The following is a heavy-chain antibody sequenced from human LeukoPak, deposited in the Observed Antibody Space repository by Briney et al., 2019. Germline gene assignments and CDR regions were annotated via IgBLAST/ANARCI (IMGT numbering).Heavy chain of an antibody. CDR2: ISFDGSNK. J-gene: IGHJ4*02. CDR3: AKAVRGVCDF. Sequence: PGRSLRLSCAASGFSFSNYDMHWVRQAPGKGLEWVAVISFDGSNKYYPDSVKGRFTVSRDNSKNTLYLQMNSLRAEDTAVYYCAKAVRGVCDFWGQGTLVTVTS. CDR1: GFSFSNYD. V-gene: IGHV3-30*18. D-gene: IGHD3-10*01.